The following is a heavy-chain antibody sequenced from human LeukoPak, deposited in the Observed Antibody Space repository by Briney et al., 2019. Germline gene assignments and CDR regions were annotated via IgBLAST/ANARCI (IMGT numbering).Heavy chain of an antibody. V-gene: IGHV4-59*01. CDR2: IYYSGST. CDR1: GGSISSYY. CDR3: ASQGGLYDILTGYHYYYMDV. Sequence: PSETLSLTCTVSGGSISSYYWSWIRQPPGKGLEWIGYIYYSGSTNYKPSLKSRVTISVDTSKNQFSLKLSSVTAADTAVYYCASQGGLYDILTGYHYYYMDVWGKGTTVTISS. J-gene: IGHJ6*03. D-gene: IGHD3-9*01.